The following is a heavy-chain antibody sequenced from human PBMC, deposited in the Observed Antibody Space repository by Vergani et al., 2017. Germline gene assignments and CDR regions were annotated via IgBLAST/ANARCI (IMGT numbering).Heavy chain of an antibody. D-gene: IGHD4-17*01. J-gene: IGHJ4*02. CDR1: GGTFSSYA. Sequence: QVQLVQSGAEVKKPGSSVKVSCKASGGTFSSYAISWVRQAPGQGLEWMGRIIPILGTANYAQKCQGRVTITADESTSTAYMERSSLRAEDTAVYYCAREDEATVHFDYWGQGTLVTVSS. V-gene: IGHV1-69*11. CDR3: AREDEATVHFDY. CDR2: IIPILGTA.